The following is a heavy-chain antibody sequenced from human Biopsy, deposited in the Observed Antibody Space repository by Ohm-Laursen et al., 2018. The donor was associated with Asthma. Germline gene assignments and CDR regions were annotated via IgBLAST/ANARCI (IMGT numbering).Heavy chain of an antibody. D-gene: IGHD4-23*01. CDR2: ILPIFGTA. J-gene: IGHJ6*02. CDR3: ARAIHGGNSDRLDFYYYGLDI. Sequence: GSSVKVSCKTSGGSFDTYAISWLRQAPGQGLEWMGGILPIFGTADYAQKFQARVTISADESTSTVYMELSSLRSEDTSVYYCARAIHGGNSDRLDFYYYGLDIWGQGTTVIVSS. CDR1: GGSFDTYA. V-gene: IGHV1-69*01.